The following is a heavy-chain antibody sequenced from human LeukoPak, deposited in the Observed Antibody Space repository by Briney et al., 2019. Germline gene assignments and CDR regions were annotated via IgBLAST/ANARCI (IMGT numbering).Heavy chain of an antibody. D-gene: IGHD6-19*01. Sequence: GESLKISCKGSGYSFTSYWIGWVRQMPGKGLECMGIIYPGDSDTRYSPSFQGQVAISADKSISTAYLQWSSLKASDTAMYYCTRKDPTYSSGWYGVDYWGQGTLVTVSS. CDR3: TRKDPTYSSGWYGVDY. V-gene: IGHV5-51*01. CDR1: GYSFTSYW. CDR2: IYPGDSDT. J-gene: IGHJ4*02.